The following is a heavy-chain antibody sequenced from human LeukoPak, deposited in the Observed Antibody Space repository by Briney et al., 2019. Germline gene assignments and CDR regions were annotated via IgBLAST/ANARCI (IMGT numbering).Heavy chain of an antibody. V-gene: IGHV3-21*01. J-gene: IGHJ5*02. CDR1: RFPLSSYN. Sequence: PGGSQRLSCALSRFPLSSYNMNWVRQATGKGLEWVSSISSSNSYIYYGHSVKGRFTISRDNAKNSLYLQMNSLRAEDTAVYYCARDRSIAARPNWFDPWGQGTLVTVSS. D-gene: IGHD6-6*01. CDR2: ISSSNSYI. CDR3: ARDRSIAARPNWFDP.